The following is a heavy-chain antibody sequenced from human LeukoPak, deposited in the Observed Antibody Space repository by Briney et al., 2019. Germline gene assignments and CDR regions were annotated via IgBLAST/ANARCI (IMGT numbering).Heavy chain of an antibody. D-gene: IGHD6-19*01. CDR1: GLILSNEW. Sequence: GGSLRLSCAASGLILSNEWMNWVRQTPGKGLEWVGLIKSKSNGETTHYAAPVKGRFTISRDDSKNTLLLQMNSLQTEDTAMYYCVTERAGAFEDWGQGTLVTVSS. CDR2: IKSKSNGETT. J-gene: IGHJ4*02. V-gene: IGHV3-15*01. CDR3: VTERAGAFED.